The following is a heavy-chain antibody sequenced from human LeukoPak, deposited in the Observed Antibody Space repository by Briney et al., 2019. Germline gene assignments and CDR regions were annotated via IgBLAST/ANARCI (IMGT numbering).Heavy chain of an antibody. CDR1: GFTFSSYG. Sequence: GRSLRLSCAASGFTFSSYGMHWVRQAPGKGLEGVAVIWHDGSKKYYADSVTGRFTISRDNSKNTLSLQMNSLRGEDTAIYYCARYFGTIVALDIWGQGMLVTVSS. J-gene: IGHJ4*02. CDR2: IWHDGSKK. V-gene: IGHV3-33*01. D-gene: IGHD5-12*01. CDR3: ARYFGTIVALDI.